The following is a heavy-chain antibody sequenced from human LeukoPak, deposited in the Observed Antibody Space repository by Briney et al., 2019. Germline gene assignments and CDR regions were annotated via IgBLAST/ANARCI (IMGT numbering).Heavy chain of an antibody. D-gene: IGHD3-10*01. CDR3: ARLWFGELLSGSFDY. Sequence: GGSLRLSCAASGFTFSSYWMSWVRQAPGKGLEWVAFIRYDGSNKYYADSVKGRFTISRDNSKNTLYLQMNSLRAEDTAVYYCARLWFGELLSGSFDYWGQGTLVTVSS. V-gene: IGHV3-30*02. CDR1: GFTFSSYW. CDR2: IRYDGSNK. J-gene: IGHJ4*02.